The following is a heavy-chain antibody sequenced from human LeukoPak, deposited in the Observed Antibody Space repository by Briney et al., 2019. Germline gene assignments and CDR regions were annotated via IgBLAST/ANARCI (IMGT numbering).Heavy chain of an antibody. D-gene: IGHD1-26*01. CDR3: ATDPNSGRYH. J-gene: IGHJ4*02. CDR1: GFTFSSHG. CDR2: IRYDGENN. V-gene: IGHV3-30*02. Sequence: PGGSLRLSCAASGFTFSSHGMHWVRQAPGKGLQWVAFIRYDGENNYFADSVRGRFTISRDNSKNTLYLQMNRLRSDDTAVYYCATDPNSGRYHWGLGTLVTVSS.